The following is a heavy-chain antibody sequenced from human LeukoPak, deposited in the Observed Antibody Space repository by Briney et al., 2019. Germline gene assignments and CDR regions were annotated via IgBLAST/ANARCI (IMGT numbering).Heavy chain of an antibody. J-gene: IGHJ4*02. D-gene: IGHD4-11*01. CDR1: GFTFSGSA. Sequence: GGSLRLSCAASGFTFSGSAMHWVRQASGKGLEWVGRIRSKANSYATAYAASVKGRFTISRDDSKNTAYLQMNSLRAEDTAVYYCAKAKSYYSNYDYWGQGTLVTVSS. CDR3: AKAKSYYSNYDY. V-gene: IGHV3-73*01. CDR2: IRSKANSYAT.